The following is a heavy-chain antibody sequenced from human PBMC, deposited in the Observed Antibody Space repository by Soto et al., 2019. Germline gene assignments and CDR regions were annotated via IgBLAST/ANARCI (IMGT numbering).Heavy chain of an antibody. CDR2: INPNSGGT. CDR1: GYTFTGYY. CDR3: ARAGEVDTAMVTDDSYYYYGMDV. Sequence: GASVKVSCKASGYTFTGYYMHWVRQAPGQGLEWMGWINPNSGGTNYAQKFQGWVTMTRDTSISTAYMELSRLRSDDTAVYYCARAGEVDTAMVTDDSYYYYGMDVWGQGTTVTVSS. D-gene: IGHD5-18*01. J-gene: IGHJ6*02. V-gene: IGHV1-2*04.